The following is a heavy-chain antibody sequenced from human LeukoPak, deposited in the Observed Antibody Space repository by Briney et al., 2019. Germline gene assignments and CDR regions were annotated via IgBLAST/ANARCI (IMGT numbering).Heavy chain of an antibody. Sequence: PGGSLRLSCAASGFTFSNHWMQWVRQVPGKGLKWVSGINWNGDNTGYADSVKGRFTISRDNAKNSLYLQMNSLRAEDTALYYCARIYYYDSSGYLSPYFFDYWGRGTLVTVSS. CDR1: GFTFSNHW. V-gene: IGHV3-20*04. CDR2: INWNGDNT. CDR3: ARIYYYDSSGYLSPYFFDY. D-gene: IGHD3-22*01. J-gene: IGHJ4*02.